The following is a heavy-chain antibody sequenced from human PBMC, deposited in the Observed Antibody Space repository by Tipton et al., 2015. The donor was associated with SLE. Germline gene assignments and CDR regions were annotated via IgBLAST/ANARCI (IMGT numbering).Heavy chain of an antibody. Sequence: TLSLTCAVYGGSISSHYWSWIRQPPGKGLEWIGYIYYSGSTHYNPSLKSRVTISIDTSKNRFSLKLSSVTAADTAVYYCARRTIFGVVQNVFDIWGQGTMVTVSS. J-gene: IGHJ3*02. D-gene: IGHD3-3*01. V-gene: IGHV4-59*08. CDR3: ARRTIFGVVQNVFDI. CDR2: IYYSGST. CDR1: GGSISSHY.